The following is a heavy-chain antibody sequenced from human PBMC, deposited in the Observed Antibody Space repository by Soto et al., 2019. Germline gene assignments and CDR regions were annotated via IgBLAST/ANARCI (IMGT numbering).Heavy chain of an antibody. V-gene: IGHV3-7*01. CDR3: ASKIFYDFWSGYYAFDI. D-gene: IGHD3-3*01. J-gene: IGHJ3*02. CDR1: GFILSSYW. Sequence: EVQLVESGGDFVRPGGSLRLSCVASGFILSSYWMSWVRQAPGKGLEWVANIKPDGSGKYYVDSVKRRFTISRDNDKNSLYLQMNSLRAEDTAVYYCASKIFYDFWSGYYAFDIWGRGTMGTVSS. CDR2: IKPDGSGK.